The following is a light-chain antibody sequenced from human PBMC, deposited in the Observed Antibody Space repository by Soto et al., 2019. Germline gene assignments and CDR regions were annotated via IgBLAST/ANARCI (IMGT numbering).Light chain of an antibody. CDR3: HQYGSSPRT. CDR2: GAS. V-gene: IGKV3-20*01. CDR1: QSFNSNY. J-gene: IGKJ1*01. Sequence: EIWLTQFPGTLSLSPGERATLSCTASQSFNSNYLAWYQQKPGQAPRLLIYGASTRATGIPDRFSGSGSGTDFTLTISRLEPEDFAVYYCHQYGSSPRTFGPGTE.